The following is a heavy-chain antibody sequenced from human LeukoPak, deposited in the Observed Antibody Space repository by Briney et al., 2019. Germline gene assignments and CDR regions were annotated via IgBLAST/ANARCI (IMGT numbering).Heavy chain of an antibody. CDR3: AREDYSNYAYFDY. V-gene: IGHV4-34*01. Sequence: PSETLSLTCAVYGGSFSGYYWSWIRQPPGKGLEWIGEINHSGSTNYNPSLKSRVTISVGTSKNQFSLKLSSVTAADTAVYYCAREDYSNYAYFDYWGQGTLVTVSS. CDR1: GGSFSGYY. J-gene: IGHJ4*02. D-gene: IGHD4-11*01. CDR2: INHSGST.